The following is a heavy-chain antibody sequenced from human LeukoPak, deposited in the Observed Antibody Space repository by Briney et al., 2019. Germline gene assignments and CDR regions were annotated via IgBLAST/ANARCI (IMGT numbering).Heavy chain of an antibody. J-gene: IGHJ4*02. Sequence: ASVKLSCKASGYTFTDYYIHWLRQAPGEGPEWMGMINLIAGLTHLAPKFQGRVTMTRDTSTSTVYMGLTSLGSEDTAVYYCARQQGIQYLNFDYWGQGALVAVSS. CDR2: INLIAGLT. CDR3: ARQQGIQYLNFDY. CDR1: GYTFTDYY. V-gene: IGHV1-46*01. D-gene: IGHD1/OR15-1a*01.